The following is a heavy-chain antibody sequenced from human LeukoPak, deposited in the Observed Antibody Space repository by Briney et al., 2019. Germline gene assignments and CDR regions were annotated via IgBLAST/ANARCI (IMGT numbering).Heavy chain of an antibody. V-gene: IGHV3-23*01. Sequence: PGGSLRLSCAASGFTFSIYAMSWVRQGTGKGLEWVSSTSSGGELTFYADSVKGHFTISRDNSKNTLYLQMNSLRAEDTAVYYCSKDRPKYYHDNGHYYRRGGDCWGQGTLVTVSS. CDR2: TSSGGELT. CDR3: SKDRPKYYHDNGHYYRRGGDC. J-gene: IGHJ4*02. CDR1: GFTFSIYA. D-gene: IGHD3-22*01.